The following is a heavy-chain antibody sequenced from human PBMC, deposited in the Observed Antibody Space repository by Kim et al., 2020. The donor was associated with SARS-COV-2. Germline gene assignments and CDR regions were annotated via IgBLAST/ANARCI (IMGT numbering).Heavy chain of an antibody. CDR3: ARVRGSGSYIEVFDY. D-gene: IGHD3-10*01. V-gene: IGHV4-59*13. CDR2: IYYSGST. Sequence: SETLSLTCTVSGGSISSYYWSWIRQPPGKGLEWIGYIYYSGSTNYNPSLKSRVTISVDTSKNQFSLKLSSVTAADTAVYYCARVRGSGSYIEVFDYWGQGTLVTVSS. CDR1: GGSISSYY. J-gene: IGHJ4*02.